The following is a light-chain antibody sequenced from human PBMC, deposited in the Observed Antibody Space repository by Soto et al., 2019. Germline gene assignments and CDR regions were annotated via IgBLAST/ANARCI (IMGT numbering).Light chain of an antibody. J-gene: IGKJ3*01. V-gene: IGKV1-5*01. CDR3: QHYNSYPFT. Sequence: DIQMTQSPSTLSASVGDRVTITCRASENINSWLAWYQQKPGAAPKLLIYDVSTLASGVPSRFSGSASGTEFTLSISSLQSEDFATYYCQHYNSYPFTFGPGTKVDIK. CDR1: ENINSW. CDR2: DVS.